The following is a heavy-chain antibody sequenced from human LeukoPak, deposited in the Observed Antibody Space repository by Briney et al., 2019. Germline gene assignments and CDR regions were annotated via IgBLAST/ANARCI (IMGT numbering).Heavy chain of an antibody. Sequence: SETLSLTCAVYGGSFSGYYWSWIRQPPGKGLEWIGEINRSGSTNYNPSLKSRVTISVDTSKNQFSLKLSSVTAADTAVYYYARDRHRITIFGVVIPTQYFDYWPQGTLVTVFS. CDR3: ARDRHRITIFGVVIPTQYFDY. CDR1: GGSFSGYY. D-gene: IGHD3-3*01. V-gene: IGHV4-34*01. J-gene: IGHJ4*02. CDR2: INRSGST.